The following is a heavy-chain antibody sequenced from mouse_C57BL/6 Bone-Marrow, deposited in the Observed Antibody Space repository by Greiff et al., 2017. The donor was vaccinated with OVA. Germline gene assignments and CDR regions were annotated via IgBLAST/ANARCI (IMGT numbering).Heavy chain of an antibody. J-gene: IGHJ1*03. Sequence: QVQLQQPGAELVKPGASVKLSCKASGYTFTSYWMHWVKQRPGQGLEWIGMIHPNSGSTNYNEKFKSKATLTVDKSSSKAYMQLSSLTSEDSAVYYCARYYDYDWYFDVWGTGTTVTVSS. CDR2: IHPNSGST. V-gene: IGHV1-64*01. CDR3: ARYYDYDWYFDV. D-gene: IGHD2-4*01. CDR1: GYTFTSYW.